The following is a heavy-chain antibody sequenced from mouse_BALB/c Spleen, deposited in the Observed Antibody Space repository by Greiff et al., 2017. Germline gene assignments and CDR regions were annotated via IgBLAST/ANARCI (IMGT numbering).Heavy chain of an antibody. V-gene: IGHV1S22*01. J-gene: IGHJ3*01. CDR3: TRGDNWGFAY. Sequence: LQQPGSELVRPGASVKLSCKASGYTFTSYWMHWVKQRPGQGLEWIGNIYPGSGSTNYDEKFKSKATLTVDTSSSTAYMQLSSLTSEDSAVYYCTRGDNWGFAYWGQGTLVTVSA. CDR2: IYPGSGST. D-gene: IGHD4-1*01. CDR1: GYTFTSYW.